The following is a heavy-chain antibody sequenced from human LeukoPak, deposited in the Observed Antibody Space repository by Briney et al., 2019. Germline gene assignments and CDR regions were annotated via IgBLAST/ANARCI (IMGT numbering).Heavy chain of an antibody. D-gene: IGHD6-19*01. J-gene: IGHJ4*02. CDR1: GFTFSSYG. V-gene: IGHV3-23*01. CDR3: ARVTAVAGTSVGVDA. CDR2: ISGSGGST. Sequence: KTGGSLRLSCAASGFTFSSYGMSWVRQAPGKGLEWVSAISGSGGSTYYADSVKGRFTISRDNAKNTLYLQMNSLRAEDTAVYYCARVTAVAGTSVGVDAWGQGILVTVS.